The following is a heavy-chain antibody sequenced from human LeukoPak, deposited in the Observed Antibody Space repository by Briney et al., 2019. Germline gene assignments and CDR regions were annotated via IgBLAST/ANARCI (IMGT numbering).Heavy chain of an antibody. D-gene: IGHD2-2*01. CDR2: IYYIGST. CDR3: AREGYQLLVDYYYMDV. V-gene: IGHV4-30-4*08. CDR1: GGSISSGDYF. J-gene: IGHJ6*03. Sequence: PSETLSLTCTVSGGSISSGDYFWRWIRQPPGKGVEWIGYIYYIGSTYYNPTLKSRVTISVDTSKNQFSLKLSSVTAADTAVYYCAREGYQLLVDYYYMDVWGKGTTVTVSS.